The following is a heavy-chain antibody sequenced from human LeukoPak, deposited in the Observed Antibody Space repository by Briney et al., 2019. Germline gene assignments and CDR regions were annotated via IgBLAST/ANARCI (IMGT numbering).Heavy chain of an antibody. J-gene: IGHJ3*02. V-gene: IGHV3-13*01. CDR3: ARAQTGYCTGGGCRSDAFDI. D-gene: IGHD2-8*02. CDR2: IGTASDT. Sequence: GGSLRLSCAASGFTFSRYDFQWVRRRPGKGLEWVSSIGTASDTYYSDSVRGRFRISRGNPENSFHLQMNGLRVEDTAVYYCARAQTGYCTGGGCRSDAFDIWGQGTVVSVSS. CDR1: GFTFSRYD.